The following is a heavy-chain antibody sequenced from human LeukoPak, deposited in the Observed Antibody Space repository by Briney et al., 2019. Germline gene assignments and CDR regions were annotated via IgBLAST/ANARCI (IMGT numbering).Heavy chain of an antibody. CDR3: AKPSVSGNYPYYFDY. Sequence: PGGSLRLSCAASGFTLTNYGMHWVRQAPGKGLEWVAGIWYDGSKKYYADSVKGRFTIPRDESKNTLYLQINSLRAEDTALYYCAKPSVSGNYPYYFDYWGQGTLVTVSS. CDR2: IWYDGSKK. D-gene: IGHD1-26*01. CDR1: GFTLTNYG. J-gene: IGHJ4*02. V-gene: IGHV3-33*03.